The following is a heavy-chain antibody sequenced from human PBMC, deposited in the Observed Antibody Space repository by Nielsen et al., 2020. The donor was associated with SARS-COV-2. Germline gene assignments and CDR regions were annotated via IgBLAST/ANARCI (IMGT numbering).Heavy chain of an antibody. Sequence: ASVKVSCKASGYTFTSYAMNWVRQAPGQGLEWMGWINTNTGNPTYAQGFTGRFVFSLDTSVSTAYLQISSLKAEDTAVYYCAREGKYSGYEYSPRDWYFDLWGRGTLVTVSS. V-gene: IGHV7-4-1*02. CDR3: AREGKYSGYEYSPRDWYFDL. J-gene: IGHJ2*01. D-gene: IGHD5-12*01. CDR1: GYTFTSYA. CDR2: INTNTGNP.